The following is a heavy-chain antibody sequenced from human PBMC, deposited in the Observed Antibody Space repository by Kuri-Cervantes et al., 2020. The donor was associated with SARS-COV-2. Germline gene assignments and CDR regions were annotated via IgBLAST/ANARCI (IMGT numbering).Heavy chain of an antibody. V-gene: IGHV4-39*07. CDR3: AGGYNSGWYKN. D-gene: IGHD6-19*01. CDR2: INHSGST. Sequence: SETLSLTCTVSGGSISSSSYYWGWIRQPPGKGLEWIGEINHSGSTNYNPSLKSRVTISVDTSKNQFSLKLSSVTAADTAVYYCAGGYNSGWYKNWGQGTLVTVSS. CDR1: GGSISSSSYY. J-gene: IGHJ4*02.